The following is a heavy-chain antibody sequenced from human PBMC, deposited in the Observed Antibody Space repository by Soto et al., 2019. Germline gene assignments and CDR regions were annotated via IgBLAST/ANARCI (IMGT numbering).Heavy chain of an antibody. V-gene: IGHV3-21*01. CDR2: ISSSSSYI. Sequence: EVQLVESGGGLVKPGGSLRLSCAASGFTFSSYSMNWVRQAPGKGLEWVSSISSSSSYIYYADSVRGRFTISRDNAKSSLYLQMNSLRAEDTAVYYCARDLRVPAAIHYYYYGMDVWGQGTTVTVSS. D-gene: IGHD2-2*02. CDR3: ARDLRVPAAIHYYYYGMDV. J-gene: IGHJ6*02. CDR1: GFTFSSYS.